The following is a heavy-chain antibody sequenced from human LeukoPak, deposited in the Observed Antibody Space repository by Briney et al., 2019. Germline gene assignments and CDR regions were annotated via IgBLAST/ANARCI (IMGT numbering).Heavy chain of an antibody. CDR2: IRHDSSYI. D-gene: IGHD3-3*01. J-gene: IGHJ6*02. CDR1: GFTFSSYA. V-gene: IGHV3-21*05. CDR3: ARYYDFWSGYFSGMDV. Sequence: GGSLRLSCAASGFTFSSYAMSWVRQAPGKGLEWISFIRHDSSYIYYADSVKGRFTISRDNAKNSLYLQMNSLRAEDTAVYYCARYYDFWSGYFSGMDVWGQGTTVTVSS.